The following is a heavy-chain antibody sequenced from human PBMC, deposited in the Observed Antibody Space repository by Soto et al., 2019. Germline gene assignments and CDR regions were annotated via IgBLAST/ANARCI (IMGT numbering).Heavy chain of an antibody. Sequence: EVQLVESGGDLVQPGGSPKVSCAASGFTFSGSAIHWVRQASGKGLEWVGRIRSKVNTYATADAASVKGRFSSPRDDSKNTAYLEMNSLKTEDTAVYYCTRFSIDSSSGWFDPWGQGTLVAVSS. CDR1: GFTFSGSA. V-gene: IGHV3-73*02. CDR2: IRSKVNTYAT. J-gene: IGHJ5*02. CDR3: TRFSIDSSSGWFDP. D-gene: IGHD6-6*01.